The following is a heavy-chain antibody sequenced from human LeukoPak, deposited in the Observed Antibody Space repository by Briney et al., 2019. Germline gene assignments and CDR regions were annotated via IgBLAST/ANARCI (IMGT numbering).Heavy chain of an antibody. CDR2: ISSSSTYI. CDR3: ARSRSPGYFDY. D-gene: IGHD1-14*01. V-gene: IGHV3-21*01. CDR1: GFTFSSYS. J-gene: IGHJ4*02. Sequence: GGSLRLSCAASGFTFSSYSMNWVRQAPGKGLEWVSFISSSSTYIYYADSLKGRFTISRDNAKNSLYLQMNSLRAEDTAVYYCARSRSPGYFDYWGQGTLVTVSS.